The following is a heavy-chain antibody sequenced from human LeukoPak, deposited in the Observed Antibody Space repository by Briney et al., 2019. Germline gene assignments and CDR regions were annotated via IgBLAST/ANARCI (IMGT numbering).Heavy chain of an antibody. CDR1: GGSFSGYY. V-gene: IGHV4-34*01. CDR2: INHSGST. D-gene: IGHD5-24*01. Sequence: SETLSLTCAVYGGSFSGYYWSWIRQPPGKGLEWIGEINHSGSTNYNPSLKSRVTISVDTSKNQSSLKLSSVTAADTAVYYCARGPSIKDYYYGMDVWGQGTTVTVSS. CDR3: ARGPSIKDYYYGMDV. J-gene: IGHJ6*02.